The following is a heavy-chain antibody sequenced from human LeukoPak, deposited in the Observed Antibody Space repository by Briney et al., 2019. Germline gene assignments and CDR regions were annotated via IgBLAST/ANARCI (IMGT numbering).Heavy chain of an antibody. V-gene: IGHV4-59*01. CDR3: ARRTYFYDSSGYYFDY. CDR1: GGSISSYY. Sequence: SETLSLTCTVSGGSISSYYWSWIRQPPGKGLECIGYIYYSGSTNYNPSLKSRVTISVDTSKNQFSLKLSSVTVADTAVYYCARRTYFYDSSGYYFDYWGQGTLVTVSS. D-gene: IGHD3-22*01. J-gene: IGHJ4*02. CDR2: IYYSGST.